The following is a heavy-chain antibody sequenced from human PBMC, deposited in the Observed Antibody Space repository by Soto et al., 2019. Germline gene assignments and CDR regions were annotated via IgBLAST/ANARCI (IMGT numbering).Heavy chain of an antibody. CDR3: CSGWYYFDY. Sequence: PSETLSLTCTVSGGSISSSSYYWGWIRQPPGKGLEWIGSIYYSGSTYYNPSLKSRVTISVDTPKNQFSLKLSSVTAADTAVYYCCSGWYYFDYWGQGTLVTVSS. D-gene: IGHD6-19*01. J-gene: IGHJ4*02. CDR2: IYYSGST. CDR1: GGSISSSSYY. V-gene: IGHV4-39*01.